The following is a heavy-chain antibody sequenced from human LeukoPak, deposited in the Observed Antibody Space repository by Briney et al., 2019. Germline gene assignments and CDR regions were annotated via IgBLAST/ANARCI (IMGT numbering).Heavy chain of an antibody. CDR1: GFTFSSYW. V-gene: IGHV3-7*01. D-gene: IGHD4-17*01. J-gene: IGHJ4*02. Sequence: GGSLRLSCAASGFTFSSYWMSWVRQAPGKGLEWVANIKQDGSEKYYVDSVKGRFTISRDNAKNSLYLQMNSLRAEDTAVYYCARDLTTVTPIGDYWGQGTLVTVSS. CDR3: ARDLTTVTPIGDY. CDR2: IKQDGSEK.